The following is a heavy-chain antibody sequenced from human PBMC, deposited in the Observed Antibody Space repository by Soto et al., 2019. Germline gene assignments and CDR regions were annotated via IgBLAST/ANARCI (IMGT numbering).Heavy chain of an antibody. V-gene: IGHV3-15*01. J-gene: IGHJ6*02. CDR2: IKSKIDGETT. Sequence: GGSLRLSCAASGFSFSRAWMHWVRQAPGKGLEWVGRIKSKIDGETTDYGAPVNGRFTISRDESKNTLYLQMNSLQTDDTAVYYCTTDQHDYVWGGYLDVWGQGTTVTVSS. D-gene: IGHD3-16*01. CDR3: TTDQHDYVWGGYLDV. CDR1: GFSFSRAW.